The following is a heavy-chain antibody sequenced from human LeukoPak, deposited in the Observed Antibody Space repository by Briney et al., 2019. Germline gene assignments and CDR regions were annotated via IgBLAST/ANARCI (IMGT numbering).Heavy chain of an antibody. CDR3: ARDRVAVAERGYWFDP. Sequence: SETLSLTCTVSGGSISSSSQYWGWIRQPPGKGLEWIGSIYYRGSTYYNPSLKSRVTMSVDTSKNQFSLKLSSVTAADTAVYYCARDRVAVAERGYWFDPWGQGTLVTVSS. V-gene: IGHV4-39*07. J-gene: IGHJ5*02. D-gene: IGHD6-19*01. CDR1: GGSISSSSQY. CDR2: IYYRGST.